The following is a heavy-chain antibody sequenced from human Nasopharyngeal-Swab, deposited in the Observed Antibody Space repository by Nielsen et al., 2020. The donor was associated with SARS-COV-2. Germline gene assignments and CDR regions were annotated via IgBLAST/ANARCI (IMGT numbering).Heavy chain of an antibody. CDR1: GAPVSSGSYY. Sequence: SDTLSPPCNAPGAPVSSGSYYWSWIRQPPGKGLEWIGYIYYSGSTNYNPSLKSRVTISVDTSKNQFSLKLSSVTAADTAVYYCARSGDDFWSGYFDYWGQGTLVTVSS. V-gene: IGHV4-61*01. J-gene: IGHJ4*02. CDR3: ARSGDDFWSGYFDY. CDR2: IYYSGST. D-gene: IGHD3-3*01.